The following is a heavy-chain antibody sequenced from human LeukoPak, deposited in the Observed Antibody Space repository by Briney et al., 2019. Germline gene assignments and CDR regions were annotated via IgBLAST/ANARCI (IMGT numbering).Heavy chain of an antibody. CDR3: ARVRPYYDFWSGYSLDY. CDR1: GSTFSSYW. D-gene: IGHD3-3*01. V-gene: IGHV3-7*03. Sequence: GGSLRLSCAASGSTFSSYWMSWVRQAPGKGLEWVANIKQDGSEKYYVDSVKGRFTISRDNAKNSLYLQMNSLRAEDTAVYYCARVRPYYDFWSGYSLDYWGQGTLVTVSS. J-gene: IGHJ4*02. CDR2: IKQDGSEK.